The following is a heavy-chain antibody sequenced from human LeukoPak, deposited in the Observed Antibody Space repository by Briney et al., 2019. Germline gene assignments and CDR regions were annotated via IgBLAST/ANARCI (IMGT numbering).Heavy chain of an antibody. CDR3: AGEKQSSGWTYYYYGMDV. Sequence: SQTLSLTCTVSGGSISSGGYYWGWIRQPPGKGLEGIGSIYYSGSTYYNPSLKSRVTVSVDTSKNQFSLKLSSVTAADTAVYYCAGEKQSSGWTYYYYGMDVWGQGTTVTVSS. CDR2: IYYSGST. CDR1: GGSISSGGYY. V-gene: IGHV4-39*01. J-gene: IGHJ6*02. D-gene: IGHD6-19*01.